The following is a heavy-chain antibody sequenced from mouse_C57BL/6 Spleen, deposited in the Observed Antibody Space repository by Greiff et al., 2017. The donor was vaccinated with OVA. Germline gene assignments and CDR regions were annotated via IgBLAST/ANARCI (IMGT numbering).Heavy chain of an antibody. V-gene: IGHV1-74*01. CDR3: ASGPIYYDYIYYAMDY. CDR2: IHPSDSDT. CDR1: GYTFTSYW. D-gene: IGHD2-4*01. J-gene: IGHJ4*01. Sequence: VQLQQSGAELVKPGASVKVSCKASGYTFTSYWMHWVKQRPGQGLEWIGRIHPSDSDTNYNQKFKGKATLTVDKSSSTAYMQLSSLTSEDSAVYYCASGPIYYDYIYYAMDYWGQGTSVTVSS.